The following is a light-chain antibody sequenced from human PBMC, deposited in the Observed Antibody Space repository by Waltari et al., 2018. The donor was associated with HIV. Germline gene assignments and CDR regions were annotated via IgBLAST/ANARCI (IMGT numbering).Light chain of an antibody. CDR2: RNN. V-gene: IGLV1-47*01. J-gene: IGLJ3*02. Sequence: QSVLTQPPSASGTPGQRVTISCSGSSSNIGSNYVYWYQQLPGTAPNLLIYRNNPRPSGVPGRVSGSKSGTSASLAISGLRSEDEADYYCAAWDDSLSGLNWVFGGGTKLTVL. CDR3: AAWDDSLSGLNWV. CDR1: SSNIGSNY.